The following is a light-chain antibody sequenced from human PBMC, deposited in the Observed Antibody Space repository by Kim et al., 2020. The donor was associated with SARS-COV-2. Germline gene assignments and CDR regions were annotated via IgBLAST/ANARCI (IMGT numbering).Light chain of an antibody. J-gene: IGLJ2*01. V-gene: IGLV3-21*03. CDR1: SIGRRS. Sequence: ATGKTARIICGGDSIGRRSVHWSQQKPGQAPVVVVYDNSDRPSGIPERFSGSNSGNTATLTISQVEAGDEADYFCQLWDSGSEHVVFGGGTQLTVL. CDR2: DNS. CDR3: QLWDSGSEHVV.